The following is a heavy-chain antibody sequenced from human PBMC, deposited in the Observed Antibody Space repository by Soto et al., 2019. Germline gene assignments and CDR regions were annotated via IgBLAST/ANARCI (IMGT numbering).Heavy chain of an antibody. CDR1: SESLSGYY. CDR2: IDGSGNT. CDR3: VGARGRLVGFDY. D-gene: IGHD1-26*01. J-gene: IGHJ4*02. V-gene: IGHV4-34*01. Sequence: QVQLQQWGAGLLKPSETLSLTCAVNSESLSGYYWSWIRPSPGKGLEWIGEIDGSGNTNYSPSLRSRVAMSVDTSKNHVSLNLNSVSAADTAAYYCVGARGRLVGFDYWGQGTLVTVSS.